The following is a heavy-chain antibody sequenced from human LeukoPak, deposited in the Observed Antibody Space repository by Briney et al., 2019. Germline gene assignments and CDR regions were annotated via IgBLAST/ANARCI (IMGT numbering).Heavy chain of an antibody. Sequence: KSSETLSLTCTVSGGSISSYYWSWIRQPPGKGLEWIGYIYYSGSTNYNPSLKSRVTISVDTSKNQFSLKLSSVTAADTAVYYCARDQSGSYDYWGQGTLVTVSS. J-gene: IGHJ4*02. CDR1: GGSISSYY. D-gene: IGHD1-26*01. V-gene: IGHV4-59*01. CDR3: ARDQSGSYDY. CDR2: IYYSGST.